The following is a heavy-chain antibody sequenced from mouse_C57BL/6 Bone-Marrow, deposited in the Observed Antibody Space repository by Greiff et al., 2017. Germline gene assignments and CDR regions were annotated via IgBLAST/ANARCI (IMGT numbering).Heavy chain of an antibody. J-gene: IGHJ3*01. V-gene: IGHV1-76*01. CDR1: GYTFTDYY. Sequence: QVQLQQSGAELVRPGASVKLSCKASGYTFTDYYINWVKQRPGQGLEWIARIYPGSGNTYYNEKFKGKATLTAEKSSSTAYMQLSSLTSEDSAVYFCARERGRAWFAYWGQGTLVTVSA. CDR2: IYPGSGNT. CDR3: ARERGRAWFAY. D-gene: IGHD3-3*01.